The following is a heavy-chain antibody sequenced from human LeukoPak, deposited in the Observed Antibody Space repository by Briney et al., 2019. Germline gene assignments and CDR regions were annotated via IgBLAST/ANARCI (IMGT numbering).Heavy chain of an antibody. CDR3: ARPNSSGYYPTL. CDR2: IYYSGST. J-gene: IGHJ4*02. CDR1: GGSFSGYY. V-gene: IGHV4-34*01. Sequence: SETLSLTCAVYGGSFSGYYWSWIRQPPGKGLEWIGSIYYSGSTYYNPSLKSRITISVDTSKNQFSLKLSSVTAADTAVYYCARPNSSGYYPTLWGQGTLVTVSS. D-gene: IGHD3-22*01.